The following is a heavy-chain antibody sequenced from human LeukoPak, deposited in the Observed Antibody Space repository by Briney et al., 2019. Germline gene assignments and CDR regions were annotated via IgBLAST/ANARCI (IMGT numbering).Heavy chain of an antibody. CDR1: GGTFSSYA. J-gene: IGHJ6*02. D-gene: IGHD2-2*01. V-gene: IGHV1-69*04. CDR2: IIPILGIA. CDR3: ATLLGYCSSTSCSYGMDV. Sequence: SVKVSCEASGGTFSSYAISWVPQAPGQGLEWMGRIIPILGIANYAQKFQSRVTITADKSTSTAYMEPSSLRSEDTAVYYCATLLGYCSSTSCSYGMDVWGQGTTVTVSS.